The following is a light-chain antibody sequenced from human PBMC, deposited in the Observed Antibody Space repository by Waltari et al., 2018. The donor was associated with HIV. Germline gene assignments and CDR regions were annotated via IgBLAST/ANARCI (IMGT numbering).Light chain of an antibody. V-gene: IGLV1-47*01. CDR3: AAWDDSLSAWV. CDR1: SSNIGSNY. CDR2: MNN. Sequence: QSVLTQPPSASGTPGQRVTISCSGSSSNIGSNYVYWYQQLPGPAPQLLSYMNNQRPSGVPDRFSGSKSGPSASLAISGLRSEDEADYYCAAWDDSLSAWVFGGGTKLTVL. J-gene: IGLJ3*02.